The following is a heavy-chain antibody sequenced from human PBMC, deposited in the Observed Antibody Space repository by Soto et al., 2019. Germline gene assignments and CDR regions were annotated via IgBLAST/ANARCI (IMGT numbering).Heavy chain of an antibody. CDR1: EFIFSSYE. V-gene: IGHV3-48*03. D-gene: IGHD2-21*01. CDR2: IRSSGSPI. CDR3: ATEGPLCAFDV. J-gene: IGHJ6*02. Sequence: GGSLRLSCQVSEFIFSSYEMNWVRQAPGKGLEWVSYIRSSGSPIYYADTVKGRFTISRDNSKNSLYLQLNSLRAEDTAVYYCATEGPLCAFDVWGQGTPVTVSS.